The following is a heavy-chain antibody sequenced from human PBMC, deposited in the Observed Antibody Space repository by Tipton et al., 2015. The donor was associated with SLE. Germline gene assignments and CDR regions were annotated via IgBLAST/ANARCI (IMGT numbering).Heavy chain of an antibody. CDR1: GFTFNSYS. Sequence: SLRLSCAASGFTFNSYSMHWVRQAPGKGLEWVALISFDGSNTYYADSMKGRFTISRDNSKNTLYLQMNSLRADDTAVYFCASPYGGDYYDSSGYYKAPYFDYWGQGTLVTVSS. V-gene: IGHV3-30*04. CDR2: ISFDGSNT. J-gene: IGHJ4*02. CDR3: ASPYGGDYYDSSGYYKAPYFDY. D-gene: IGHD3-22*01.